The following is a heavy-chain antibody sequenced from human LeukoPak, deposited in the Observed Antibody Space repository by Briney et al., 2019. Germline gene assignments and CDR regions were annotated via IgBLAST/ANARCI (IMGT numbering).Heavy chain of an antibody. V-gene: IGHV4-4*02. D-gene: IGHD6-13*01. Sequence: PSETLSLTCAVSGGSIRSSNWCSLVRQPPGKRLEWIGEIYHSGSTNYNPSLKSRVTISVDKSKNKFSLKLTTVTAADTAVYYCARDLRTAAGTGFDYWGQGTLVAVSS. CDR3: ARDLRTAAGTGFDY. J-gene: IGHJ4*02. CDR2: IYHSGST. CDR1: GGSIRSSNW.